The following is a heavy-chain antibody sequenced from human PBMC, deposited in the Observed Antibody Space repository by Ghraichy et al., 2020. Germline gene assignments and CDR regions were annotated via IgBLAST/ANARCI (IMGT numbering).Heavy chain of an antibody. J-gene: IGHJ6*02. Sequence: ASLKVSCKASGYTFTSYGISWVRQAPGQGLEWMGWISAYNGNTNYAQKLQGRVTMTTDTSTSTAYMELRSLRSDDTAVYYCARDPFRANTVTTFRYGMDVWGQGTTVTVSS. V-gene: IGHV1-18*01. CDR3: ARDPFRANTVTTFRYGMDV. CDR2: ISAYNGNT. CDR1: GYTFTSYG. D-gene: IGHD4-17*01.